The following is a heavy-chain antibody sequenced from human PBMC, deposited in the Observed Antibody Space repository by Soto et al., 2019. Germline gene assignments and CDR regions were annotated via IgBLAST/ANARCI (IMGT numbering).Heavy chain of an antibody. CDR3: AKKDDSSGYYSDDAFDI. J-gene: IGHJ3*02. CDR1: GFTFSSYA. CDR2: ISGSGGST. D-gene: IGHD3-22*01. V-gene: IGHV3-23*01. Sequence: GGSLRLSCAASGFTFSSYAMSWVRQAPGKGLEWVSAISGSGGSTYYADSVKGRFTISRDNSKNTLYLQMNSLRAEDTAVYYCAKKDDSSGYYSDDAFDIWGQGTMVTVSS.